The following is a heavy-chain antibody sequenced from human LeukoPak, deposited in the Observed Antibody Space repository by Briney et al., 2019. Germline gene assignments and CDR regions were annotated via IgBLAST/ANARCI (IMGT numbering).Heavy chain of an antibody. D-gene: IGHD5-18*01. CDR3: AREGSYGPYYFDY. V-gene: IGHV4-59*01. CDR2: IYYNGST. CDR1: GGSISSYY. J-gene: IGHJ4*02. Sequence: PSETLSLTCTISGGSISSYYWSWIRQPPGKGLEWIGYIYYNGSTNYNPSLKSRVTISVDTSKNQFSLKLSSVTAADTAVYYCAREGSYGPYYFDYWGQGTLVTVSS.